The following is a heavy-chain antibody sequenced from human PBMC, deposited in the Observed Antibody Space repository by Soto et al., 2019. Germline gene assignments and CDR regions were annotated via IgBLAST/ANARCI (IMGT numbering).Heavy chain of an antibody. CDR1: GYTFTSYG. CDR3: ARDVGYDRGYGDPFFDY. D-gene: IGHD5-12*01. CDR2: ISAYNGNT. J-gene: IGHJ4*02. V-gene: IGHV1-18*01. Sequence: QVQLVQSGAEVKKPGASVKVSCKASGYTFTSYGISWVRQAPGQGLEWMGWISAYNGNTNYAQKLQGRVTKTTDTSTRTAYMELKSLRSDDTAVYYCARDVGYDRGYGDPFFDYWGQGTLVTVSS.